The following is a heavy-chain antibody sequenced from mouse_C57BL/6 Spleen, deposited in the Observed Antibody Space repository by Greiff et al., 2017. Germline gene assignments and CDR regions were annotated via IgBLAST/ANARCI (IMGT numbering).Heavy chain of an antibody. CDR2: IYPGDGDT. CDR3: ARVGWLLFFDY. V-gene: IGHV1-80*01. J-gene: IGHJ2*01. CDR1: GYAFSSYW. D-gene: IGHD2-3*01. Sequence: QVQLQQSGAELVKPGASVKISCKASGYAFSSYWMNWVKQRPGKGLEWIGQIYPGDGDTNYNGKFKGKATLTADKSSSTAYMQLSSLTSEDSAVYFCARVGWLLFFDYWGQGTTLTVSS.